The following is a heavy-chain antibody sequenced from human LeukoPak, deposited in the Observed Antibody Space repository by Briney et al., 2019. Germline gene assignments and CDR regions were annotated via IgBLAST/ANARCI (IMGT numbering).Heavy chain of an antibody. D-gene: IGHD3-22*01. CDR3: ARDYYYDSSLIDAFDI. CDR2: IYTSGST. J-gene: IGHJ3*02. Sequence: SETLSLTCTVSGGSISSYYWSWIRQPAGKGLEWIGRIYTSGSTNYNPSLKSRVTMSVDTSKNQFSLRLSSVTAADTAVYYCARDYYYDSSLIDAFDIWGQGTMVTVSS. V-gene: IGHV4-4*07. CDR1: GGSISSYY.